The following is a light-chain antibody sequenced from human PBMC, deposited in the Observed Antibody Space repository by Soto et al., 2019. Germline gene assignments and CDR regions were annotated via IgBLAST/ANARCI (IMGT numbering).Light chain of an antibody. CDR1: SSNIGNNY. V-gene: IGLV1-51*01. J-gene: IGLJ2*01. CDR3: ATWDRSLSVGV. Sequence: QAVVTQPPSVSAAPGQTVTISCSGSSSNIGNNYVFWYQQLPGTAPKLLIYDNDKRPSGIPDRFSGSKSGTSATLGITGLQTGDEADYYCATWDRSLSVGVFGGGTKLTVL. CDR2: DND.